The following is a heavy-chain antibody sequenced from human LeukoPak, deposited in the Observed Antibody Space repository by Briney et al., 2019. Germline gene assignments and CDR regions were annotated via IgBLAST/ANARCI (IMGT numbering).Heavy chain of an antibody. J-gene: IGHJ5*02. CDR2: ISSSSSYI. CDR3: ARVAYSSSWFNWFDP. CDR1: GFTFSTYS. D-gene: IGHD6-13*01. V-gene: IGHV3-21*04. Sequence: GGSLRLSCAAFGFTFSTYSMSWVRQAPGKGLEWVSSISSSSSYIYYADSVKGRFTISRDDAKNSLFLQMNSLRAEDTAVYFCARVAYSSSWFNWFDPWGQGTLVTVSS.